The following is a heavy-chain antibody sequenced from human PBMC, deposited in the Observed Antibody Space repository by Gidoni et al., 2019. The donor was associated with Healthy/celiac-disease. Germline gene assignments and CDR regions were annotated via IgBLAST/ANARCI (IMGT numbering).Heavy chain of an antibody. CDR3: AIIAAAGTGPDPFDY. J-gene: IGHJ4*02. CDR1: GFPFSRSG. V-gene: IGHV3-30*03. D-gene: IGHD6-13*01. CDR2: ISYYGSNK. Sequence: QVQLVESGGGVVQPGRSLRLSCAASGFPFSRSGMHWVRQAPGKGLEWVAVISYYGSNKYYADSVKGRFTISRDNSKNTLYLQMNSLRAEDTAVYYCAIIAAAGTGPDPFDYWGQGTLVTVSS.